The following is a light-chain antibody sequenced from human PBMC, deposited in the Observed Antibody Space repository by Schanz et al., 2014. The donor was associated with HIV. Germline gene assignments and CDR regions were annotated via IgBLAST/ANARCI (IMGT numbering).Light chain of an antibody. CDR3: HQYGNSPRT. CDR1: HSVSSN. V-gene: IGKV3-20*01. Sequence: EIVMTQSPATLSVSPGERATLSCRASHSVSSNLAWYQQKPGQAPRLLIFGASNRASGIPDRFTGSGSSTDFTLTISRLEPEDSAVYYCHQYGNSPRTFGQGTKVEIK. CDR2: GAS. J-gene: IGKJ1*01.